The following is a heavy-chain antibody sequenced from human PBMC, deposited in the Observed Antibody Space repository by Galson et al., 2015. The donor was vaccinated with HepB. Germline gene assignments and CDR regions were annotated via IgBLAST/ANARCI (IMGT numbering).Heavy chain of an antibody. Sequence: SVKVSCKASGGGFITNSISWVRQAPGQGLEWMGGIIPIFGRANYAQKFQGRVTITADESSTTAYMEPSSLTFDDTAVYYCTSGANSLYDYVWGTSHWGQGTLVTVSS. V-gene: IGHV1-69*13. CDR3: TSGANSLYDYVWGTSH. D-gene: IGHD3-16*01. CDR2: IIPIFGRA. J-gene: IGHJ4*02. CDR1: GGGFITNS.